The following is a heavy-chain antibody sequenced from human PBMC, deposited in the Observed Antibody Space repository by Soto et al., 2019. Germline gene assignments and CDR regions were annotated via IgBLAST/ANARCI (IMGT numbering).Heavy chain of an antibody. CDR1: GYTFTNYY. Sequence: QVQLVQSGAEVKKPGASVRVSCKASGYTFTNYYIDWVRQAPGQGLEWMGIINPNGGSTTYVQKFQGRVTMTRDTSTSTVYMELSSLRSEDTAVYYCARAAWTTVTKRVNDVFDVWGQGTMVTVSS. CDR2: INPNGGST. CDR3: ARAAWTTVTKRVNDVFDV. V-gene: IGHV1-46*03. J-gene: IGHJ3*01. D-gene: IGHD4-4*01.